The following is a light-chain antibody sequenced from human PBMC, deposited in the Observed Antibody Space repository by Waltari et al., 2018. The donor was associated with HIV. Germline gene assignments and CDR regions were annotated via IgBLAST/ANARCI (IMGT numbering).Light chain of an antibody. CDR2: YKSDSDK. V-gene: IGLV5-45*01. CDR3: MIWHSSAWV. Sequence: QAVLTQPASLSASPGASASLTCTLRSGINVGTYRIYWYQQQPGSPPQYLLSYKSDSDKQEGAGVRGSLAGAKDASAKAGILLISGLQSEDEADYYCMIWHSSAWVFGGGTKLTVL. CDR1: SGINVGTYR. J-gene: IGLJ3*02.